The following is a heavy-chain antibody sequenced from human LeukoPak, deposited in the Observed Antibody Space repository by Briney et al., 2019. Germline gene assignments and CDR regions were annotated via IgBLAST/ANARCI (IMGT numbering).Heavy chain of an antibody. CDR1: GFTFSNYG. CDR2: ISYDGSGE. Sequence: GKSLRLSCVASGFTFSNYGLHWVRQAPGKGLEWVALISYDGSGEYYADSVKGRFTISRDSSKKTVYLQMNSLRIEDTAVYYCVKELHLFVVRPTAPGGFDYWGQGTLVTVSS. D-gene: IGHD2-2*01. V-gene: IGHV3-30*18. CDR3: VKELHLFVVRPTAPGGFDY. J-gene: IGHJ4*02.